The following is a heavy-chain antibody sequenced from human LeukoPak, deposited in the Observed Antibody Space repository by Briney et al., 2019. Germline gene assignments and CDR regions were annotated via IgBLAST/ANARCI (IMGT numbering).Heavy chain of an antibody. V-gene: IGHV3-9*01. D-gene: IGHD5-12*01. Sequence: GGSLRLSCAASGFTFSSYAMHWVRQAPGKGLEWVSGISWNSGSIGYADSVKGRFTISRDNAKNSLYLQMNSLRAEDTALYYCAKGEVGGSRYYYYGMDVWGQGTTVTVSS. J-gene: IGHJ6*02. CDR1: GFTFSSYA. CDR3: AKGEVGGSRYYYYGMDV. CDR2: ISWNSGSI.